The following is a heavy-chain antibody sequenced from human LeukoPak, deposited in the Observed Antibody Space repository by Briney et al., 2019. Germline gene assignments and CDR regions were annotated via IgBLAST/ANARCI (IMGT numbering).Heavy chain of an antibody. J-gene: IGHJ4*02. V-gene: IGHV4-39*01. CDR1: GGSTSNSSYY. D-gene: IGHD4-23*01. CDR2: IYYSGSA. CDR3: ARHWVVTPNY. Sequence: PSETLSLTCIVSGGSTSNSSYYWGWIRQPPGKGLEWIGSIYYSGSAYYNPSLKSRVTISVDTSKNQFSLKLTSVTAADTAVYYCARHWVVTPNYWGQGTLVTVSS.